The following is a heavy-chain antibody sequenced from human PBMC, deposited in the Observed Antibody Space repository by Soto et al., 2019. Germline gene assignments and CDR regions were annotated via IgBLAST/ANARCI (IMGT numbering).Heavy chain of an antibody. V-gene: IGHV4-34*01. CDR1: GGSFSGYY. J-gene: IGHJ4*02. D-gene: IGHD6-19*01. Sequence: SETLSLTCAVYGGSFSGYYWSWIRQPPGKGLEWIGYIYHSGISYSNPSLKGRVTMSVDTSKNQFSMRLSSVTAADTAVYYCTDMRGQWLPRDWGRGIMVTVSS. CDR3: TDMRGQWLPRD. CDR2: IYHSGIS.